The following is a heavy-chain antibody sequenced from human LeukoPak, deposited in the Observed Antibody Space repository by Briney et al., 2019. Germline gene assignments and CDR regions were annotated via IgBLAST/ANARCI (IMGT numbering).Heavy chain of an antibody. D-gene: IGHD2-15*01. Sequence: PGGSLRLSCAASRFTFSSYGMHWVRQAPGRGLEWVAVMSSDGSNKYYVDSVKGRFTISRDNSKNTLYLQVNGLRPEDTAVYYCAKDRGDYCSGGSCYSYFYYGMDVWGQGTTVTVSS. CDR1: RFTFSSYG. J-gene: IGHJ6*02. V-gene: IGHV3-30*18. CDR2: MSSDGSNK. CDR3: AKDRGDYCSGGSCYSYFYYGMDV.